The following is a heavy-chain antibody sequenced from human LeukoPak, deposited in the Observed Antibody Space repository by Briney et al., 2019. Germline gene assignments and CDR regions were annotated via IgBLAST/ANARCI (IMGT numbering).Heavy chain of an antibody. D-gene: IGHD3-22*01. Sequence: GGSLRLSCAASGFTVNNNYMSWVRQAPGKGLEWVSVIYSSGSTYYADSVKGRFTISRDISKNSLYLQMTSLRAEDTAVYYCARDLGYYASSANWGQGTLVTASS. J-gene: IGHJ4*02. V-gene: IGHV3-53*01. CDR3: ARDLGYYASSAN. CDR2: IYSSGST. CDR1: GFTVNNNY.